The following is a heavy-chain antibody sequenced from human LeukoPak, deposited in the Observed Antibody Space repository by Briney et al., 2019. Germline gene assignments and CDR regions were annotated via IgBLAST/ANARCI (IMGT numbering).Heavy chain of an antibody. Sequence: SETLSLTCAVYGASFSGYSWSWIRQPPGKGLEWIGEINDSGSTKYDPSLKSRVTISVDTSKNQFSLKLTSVTAADTAVYYCARVGAKIFWGQGTLVTVSS. V-gene: IGHV4-34*01. D-gene: IGHD1-26*01. CDR1: GASFSGYS. CDR2: INDSGST. J-gene: IGHJ4*02. CDR3: ARVGAKIF.